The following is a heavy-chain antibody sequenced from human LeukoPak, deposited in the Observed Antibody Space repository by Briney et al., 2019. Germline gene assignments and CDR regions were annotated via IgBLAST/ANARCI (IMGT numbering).Heavy chain of an antibody. CDR1: GGSISSSSYY. J-gene: IGHJ5*02. V-gene: IGHV4-39*01. Sequence: SETLSLTCTVSGGSISSSSYYWGWIRQPPGKGLEWIGSIYYSGSTYYNPSLKSRVTISVDTSKNQFSLKLRSVTAADTAVYYCARAPPRTNWFDPWGEGTLVTVSS. CDR3: ARAPPRTNWFDP. CDR2: IYYSGST.